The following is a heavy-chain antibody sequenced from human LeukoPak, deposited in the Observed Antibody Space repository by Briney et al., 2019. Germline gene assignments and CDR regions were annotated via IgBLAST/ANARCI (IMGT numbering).Heavy chain of an antibody. CDR1: GFTFSSYS. CDR2: ISSSSSYI. D-gene: IGHD2-2*01. CDR3: AKDGYCSSTNCYPAPY. V-gene: IGHV3-21*04. J-gene: IGHJ4*02. Sequence: GGSLRLSCAASGFTFSSYSMNWVRQAPGKGLEWVSSISSSSSYIYYADSVKGRFTISRDNSKNTLYLQMNSLRAEDTAVYYYAKDGYCSSTNCYPAPYWGQGTLVTVSS.